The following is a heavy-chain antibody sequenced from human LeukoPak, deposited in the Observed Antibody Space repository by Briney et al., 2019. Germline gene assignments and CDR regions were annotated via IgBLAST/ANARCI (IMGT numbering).Heavy chain of an antibody. J-gene: IGHJ5*02. D-gene: IGHD3-9*01. CDR3: ARSITGVHNSDWLRWFDP. Sequence: SQTLSLTCAISGDSVSSNSATWNWIRQSPSRGLEWLGRTYYTSKFYNDYAVPVKSRITINPGTSKNQFSLQLNSVTPEDTAVYYCARSITGVHNSDWLRWFDPWGQGTLVTVSS. CDR2: TYYTSKFYN. CDR1: GDSVSSNSAT. V-gene: IGHV6-1*01.